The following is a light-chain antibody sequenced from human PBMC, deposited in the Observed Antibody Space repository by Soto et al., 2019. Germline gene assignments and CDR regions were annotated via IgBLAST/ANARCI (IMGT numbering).Light chain of an antibody. CDR2: SAS. CDR3: LLYFGGAKV. J-gene: IGLJ2*01. Sequence: QAVVTQEPSLTVSPGGTVTLTCASSTGAVTNDNYPNWLQQKPGQAPRGLIYSASNRHSWTPARFSGSLLGGKAALTLSGVQPEDEGDYYCLLYFGGAKVFGGGTKVTVL. CDR1: TGAVTNDNY. V-gene: IGLV7-43*01.